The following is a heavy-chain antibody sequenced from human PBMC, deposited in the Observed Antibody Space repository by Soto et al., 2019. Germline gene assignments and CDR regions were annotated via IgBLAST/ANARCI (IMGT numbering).Heavy chain of an antibody. CDR1: GDTFTSYG. CDR2: ISAYNGNT. J-gene: IGHJ6*02. CDR3: ARDLPRTGMDV. V-gene: IGHV1-18*04. Sequence: GSVKVSCKACGDTFTSYGMSWVRQAPGQGLEWMGWISAYNGNTNYAQKLQGRVTMTTDTSTSTAYMELRSLRYEETAVYYWARDLPRTGMDVWGQGATVTVSS.